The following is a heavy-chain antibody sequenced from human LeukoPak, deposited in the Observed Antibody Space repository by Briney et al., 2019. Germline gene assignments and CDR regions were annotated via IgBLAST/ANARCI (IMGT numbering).Heavy chain of an antibody. V-gene: IGHV4-59*01. CDR3: ARDRGSTGYYYLDS. CDR2: IYHTGST. D-gene: IGHD6-19*01. Sequence: PSETLSLTCSVSGGPITEYYWSWIRQPPGKGLEWIGYIYHTGSTNYSPSFKSRVTMSVDASRNQFSLKLVSVTAADTAVYYCARDRGSTGYYYLDSWGQGILVTVSS. J-gene: IGHJ4*02. CDR1: GGPITEYY.